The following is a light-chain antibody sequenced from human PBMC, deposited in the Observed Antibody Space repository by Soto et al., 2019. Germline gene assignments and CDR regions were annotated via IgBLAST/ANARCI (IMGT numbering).Light chain of an antibody. CDR3: QQTYNSPLT. V-gene: IGKV1-39*01. J-gene: IGKJ1*01. CDR1: QNIRIY. Sequence: DIQMTKYTSSLSASVGDRVTITCRASQNIRIYLNWFQQKPGKAPNLLIYGASSLQSGVPSRFSGSRSGTDFTLTINSLQPEDFAVYYCQQTYNSPLTFGHGTKVDI. CDR2: GAS.